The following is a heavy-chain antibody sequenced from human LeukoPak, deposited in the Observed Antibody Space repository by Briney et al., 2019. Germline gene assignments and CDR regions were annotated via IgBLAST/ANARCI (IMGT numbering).Heavy chain of an antibody. D-gene: IGHD6-19*01. Sequence: GGSLRLSCAASGFTFSSYAMSWVRQAPGKGLEWVSAISGSGGSTYYADSVKGRFTISRDNSKNTLYLQMNSLRAEDTAVYYCAKDAGYSSGWYSFNFDYWGQGTLVTVSS. V-gene: IGHV3-23*01. CDR1: GFTFSSYA. J-gene: IGHJ4*02. CDR2: ISGSGGST. CDR3: AKDAGYSSGWYSFNFDY.